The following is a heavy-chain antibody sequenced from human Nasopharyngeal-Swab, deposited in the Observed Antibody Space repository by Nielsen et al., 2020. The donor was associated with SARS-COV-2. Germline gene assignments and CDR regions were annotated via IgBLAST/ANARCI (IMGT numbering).Heavy chain of an antibody. Sequence: ASVKVSCKASGYTFTSYGISWVRQAPGQGLEWMGWISAYNGNTNYAQKLQGRVTMTTDTSTSTAYMELSSLRSEDTAVYYCARDPYYYGSGSQRDFDYWGQGTLVTVSS. J-gene: IGHJ4*02. V-gene: IGHV1-18*01. CDR1: GYTFTSYG. CDR3: ARDPYYYGSGSQRDFDY. D-gene: IGHD3-10*01. CDR2: ISAYNGNT.